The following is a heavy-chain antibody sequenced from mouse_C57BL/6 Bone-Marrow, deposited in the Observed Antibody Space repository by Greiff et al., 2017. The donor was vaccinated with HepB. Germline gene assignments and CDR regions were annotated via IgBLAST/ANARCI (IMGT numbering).Heavy chain of an antibody. D-gene: IGHD3-1*01. J-gene: IGHJ4*01. CDR3: ARDLGRADAMDY. V-gene: IGHV5-4*01. Sequence: EVMLVESGGGLVKPGGSLKLSCAASGFTFSSSAMSWVRQTPEKRLEWVATISDGGSYTYYPDNVKGRFTISRDNAKNNLYLQMSHLKSEDTAMYYCARDLGRADAMDYWGQGTSVTVSS. CDR1: GFTFSSSA. CDR2: ISDGGSYT.